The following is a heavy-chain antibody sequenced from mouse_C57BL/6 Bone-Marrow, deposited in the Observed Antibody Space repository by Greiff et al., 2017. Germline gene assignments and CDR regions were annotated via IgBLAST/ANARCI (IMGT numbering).Heavy chain of an antibody. V-gene: IGHV1-82*01. J-gene: IGHJ1*03. D-gene: IGHD2-5*01. CDR1: GYAFSSSW. CDR3: ARNSKRYVDV. Sequence: QVQLQQSGPELVKPGASVKISCKASGYAFSSSWMNWVKQRPGKGLEWIGGIYPGDGDTNYNGKFKGKATLTADKSSSTAYMQLSSLTSEDSAVYFCARNSKRYVDVWGTGTTVTVSS. CDR2: IYPGDGDT.